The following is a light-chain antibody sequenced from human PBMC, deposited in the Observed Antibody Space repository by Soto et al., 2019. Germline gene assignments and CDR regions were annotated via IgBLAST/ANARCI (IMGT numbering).Light chain of an antibody. CDR2: GAS. J-gene: IGKJ1*01. CDR1: QSFNSIY. Sequence: EIVLTQSPGTLSLSPGERATLSCRASQSFNSIYLAWYQQKPGQAPRLLIYGASGRATGIPDRCSGSGSGTAFTLTISRLEHEDFEEYYCHRSDSWTFGQGTKVEIK. CDR3: HRSDSWT. V-gene: IGKV3-20*01.